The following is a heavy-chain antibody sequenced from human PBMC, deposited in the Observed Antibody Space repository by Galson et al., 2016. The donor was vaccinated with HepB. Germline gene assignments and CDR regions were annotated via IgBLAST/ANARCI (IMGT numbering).Heavy chain of an antibody. D-gene: IGHD5-24*01. CDR3: ARGTREADY. CDR1: GFTFDNWW. V-gene: IGHV3-7*01. CDR2: IKTGGNEQ. J-gene: IGHJ4*02. Sequence: SLRLSCAASGFTFDNWWMMWVRQAPGKGLEWVADIKTGGNEQAYVDSVRGRFTSSRDNAKNSLYLQLTSLSAEDSAVYYCARGTREADYWGQGTLVTVSS.